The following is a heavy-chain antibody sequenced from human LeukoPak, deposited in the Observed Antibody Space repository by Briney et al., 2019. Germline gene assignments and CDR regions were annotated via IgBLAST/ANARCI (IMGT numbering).Heavy chain of an antibody. Sequence: PSETLSLTCAVYGGSFSGYYWSWIRQPPGKGLEWIGEINHSGSTNYNPSLKSRVTISVDTSKNQFSLKLSSVTAADRAVYYCARAAILWFGELFLGFDPWGQGTLVTVSS. J-gene: IGHJ5*02. CDR2: INHSGST. D-gene: IGHD3-10*01. CDR1: GGSFSGYY. V-gene: IGHV4-34*01. CDR3: ARAAILWFGELFLGFDP.